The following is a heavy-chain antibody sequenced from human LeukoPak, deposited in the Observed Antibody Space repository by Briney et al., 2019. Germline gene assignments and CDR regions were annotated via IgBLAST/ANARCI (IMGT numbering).Heavy chain of an antibody. Sequence: SVTVSCKASGGSFSSHAITWVRQAPGQGLEWMGGTIPIFGTTNYAQMFQGRVTITTDESTSTAYMELSSLTSEDTAVYYCARGSWNDVGYYYHYYMDVWGKGTTVTVSS. V-gene: IGHV1-69*05. J-gene: IGHJ6*03. CDR3: ARGSWNDVGYYYHYYMDV. CDR2: TIPIFGTT. D-gene: IGHD1-1*01. CDR1: GGSFSSHA.